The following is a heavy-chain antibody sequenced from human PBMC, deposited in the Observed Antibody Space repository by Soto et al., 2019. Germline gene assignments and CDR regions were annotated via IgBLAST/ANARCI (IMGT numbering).Heavy chain of an antibody. V-gene: IGHV4-30-2*01. Sequence: QLQLQESGSGLVKPSQTLSLTCAVSGGSISSGGYSWSWIRQPPGKGLEWIGYIYHSGSTYYNPSLKSLDTPSVDRSKNQCSLKLSAVTAADTAVYYCAAGGGLPRYYWGQGTLVTVSS. J-gene: IGHJ4*02. CDR2: IYHSGST. CDR1: GGSISSGGYS. CDR3: AAGGGLPRYY. D-gene: IGHD5-12*01.